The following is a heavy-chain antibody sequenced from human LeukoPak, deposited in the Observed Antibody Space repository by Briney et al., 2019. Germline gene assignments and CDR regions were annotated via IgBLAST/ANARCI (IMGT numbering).Heavy chain of an antibody. V-gene: IGHV3-48*04. Sequence: PGGSLRLSCAASRFTFGAYWMHWVRQAPGKGLEWVSYISSSSSTIYYADSVKGRFTISRDNAKNSLYLQMNSLRAEDTAVYYCARVGKIDTYYYDSSGYFRSFDYWGQGTLVTVSS. CDR1: RFTFGAYW. D-gene: IGHD3-22*01. CDR3: ARVGKIDTYYYDSSGYFRSFDY. CDR2: ISSSSSTI. J-gene: IGHJ4*02.